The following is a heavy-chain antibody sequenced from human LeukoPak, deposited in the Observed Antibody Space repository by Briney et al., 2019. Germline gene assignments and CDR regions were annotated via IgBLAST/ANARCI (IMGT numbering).Heavy chain of an antibody. J-gene: IGHJ4*02. CDR2: ITASGGST. CDR3: AKDRRTGGNSGFDY. Sequence: GGSLRLSCAASGFTSSSYVVSWVRQAPGRGLESVSAITASGGSTYYADSVKGRFTISRDDSKNTLYLQMNSLRAEDTAVYYCAKDRRTGGNSGFDYWGQGTLVSVSS. D-gene: IGHD4-23*01. CDR1: GFTSSSYV. V-gene: IGHV3-23*01.